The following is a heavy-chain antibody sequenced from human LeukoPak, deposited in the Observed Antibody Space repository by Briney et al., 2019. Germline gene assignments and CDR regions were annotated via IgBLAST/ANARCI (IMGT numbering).Heavy chain of an antibody. Sequence: GGSLRLSCAASGFTFSSYWMHCVRQAPGKGLVWVSHINSDGSSTSYADSVKGRFTISRDNAKNTLYLQMNSLRAEDTAVYYCARDYYDSSGYYYYGYWGQGTLVTVSS. D-gene: IGHD3-22*01. J-gene: IGHJ4*02. V-gene: IGHV3-74*01. CDR1: GFTFSSYW. CDR2: INSDGSST. CDR3: ARDYYDSSGYYYYGY.